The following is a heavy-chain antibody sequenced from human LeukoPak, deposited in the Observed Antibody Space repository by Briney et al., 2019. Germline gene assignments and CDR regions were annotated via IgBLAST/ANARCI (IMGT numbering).Heavy chain of an antibody. CDR1: GGSISGSY. CDR3: ARGDGYGSGSYWDY. J-gene: IGHJ4*02. D-gene: IGHD3-10*01. V-gene: IGHV4-4*07. Sequence: SETLSLTCTVSGGSISGSYWNWVRQPAEKGLEWIGRIYTSGSTNYNPSLKSRVTISVDTSKNQFSLKLSSVTAADTAVYYCARGDGYGSGSYWDYWGQGTLVTVSS. CDR2: IYTSGST.